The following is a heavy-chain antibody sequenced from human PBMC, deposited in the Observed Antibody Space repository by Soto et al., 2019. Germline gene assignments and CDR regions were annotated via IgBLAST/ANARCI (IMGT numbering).Heavy chain of an antibody. J-gene: IGHJ6*02. CDR1: GGSISRYY. CDR2: IYYSGST. CDR3: ARDWRGYDILTGYYSRPYYYYGMDV. V-gene: IGHV4-59*06. D-gene: IGHD3-9*01. Sequence: PSETLSLTCTVSGGSISRYYWSWIRQPAGKGLEWIGYIYYSGSTYYNPSLKSRVTISVDTSKNQFSLKLSSVTAADTAVYYCARDWRGYDILTGYYSRPYYYYGMDVWGQGTTVTVSS.